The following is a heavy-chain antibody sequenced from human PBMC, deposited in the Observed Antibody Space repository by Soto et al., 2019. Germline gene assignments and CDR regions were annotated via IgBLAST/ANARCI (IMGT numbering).Heavy chain of an antibody. V-gene: IGHV1-46*01. Sequence: QVQLVQSGAEVVQPGATVKVSCKASGYAFSNNYMHWIRQAPGQGLEWMGIINPSGGSTSYSERVQGRVTMTSDTSTATADLEVRCLRPEDTAVYYCGREVSYYFDSRVDSWGQGTLVTVSS. CDR1: GYAFSNNY. CDR3: GREVSYYFDSRVDS. CDR2: INPSGGST. J-gene: IGHJ4*02. D-gene: IGHD3-22*01.